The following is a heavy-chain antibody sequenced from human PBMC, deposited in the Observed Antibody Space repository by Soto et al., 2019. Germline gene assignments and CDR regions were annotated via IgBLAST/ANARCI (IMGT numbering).Heavy chain of an antibody. Sequence: SETLSLTCNVSGTSINTGGYYWSWIRQHPGTGLEWIGFVYYGGSTSYSPSLESRVSISVDPSKRQFYLELASVTAADSAVYYCARDTGYGLGALDIWGQGT. V-gene: IGHV4-31*02. D-gene: IGHD5-12*01. CDR3: ARDTGYGLGALDI. CDR1: GTSINTGGYY. CDR2: VYYGGST. J-gene: IGHJ3*02.